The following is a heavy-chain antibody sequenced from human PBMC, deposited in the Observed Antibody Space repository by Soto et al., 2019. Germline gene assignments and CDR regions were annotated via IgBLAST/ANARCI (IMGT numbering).Heavy chain of an antibody. V-gene: IGHV3-23*01. Sequence: EGQLLESGGGLVQPGGSLRLSCAVSGFTFSSYAMSWVRQAPGKGLEWVSGITGSGGSTYYADSVKGRFTISRDNSKNTLYLQMNSLKVEDTAVYYCAKSTLFGAVMGYMDVWGQGTTVTVSS. CDR3: AKSTLFGAVMGYMDV. J-gene: IGHJ6*02. D-gene: IGHD3-3*01. CDR1: GFTFSSYA. CDR2: ITGSGGST.